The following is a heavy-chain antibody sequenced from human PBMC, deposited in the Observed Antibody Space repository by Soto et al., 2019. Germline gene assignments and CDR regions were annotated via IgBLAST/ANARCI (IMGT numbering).Heavy chain of an antibody. J-gene: IGHJ3*02. D-gene: IGHD3-22*01. CDR3: AKALDYDSSGYYYEGAFDI. Sequence: GGSLRLSCAASGFTFSSYAMSWVRQAPGKGLEWVSAISGSGGSTYYADSVKGRFTISRDNSKNTLYLQMNSLRAEDTAVYYCAKALDYDSSGYYYEGAFDIWGQGTMVTVSS. CDR1: GFTFSSYA. CDR2: ISGSGGST. V-gene: IGHV3-23*01.